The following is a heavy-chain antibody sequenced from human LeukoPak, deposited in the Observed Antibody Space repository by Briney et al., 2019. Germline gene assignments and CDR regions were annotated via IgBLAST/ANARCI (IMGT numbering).Heavy chain of an antibody. D-gene: IGHD5-24*01. CDR1: GYTFTGYY. J-gene: IGHJ4*02. V-gene: IGHV1-2*02. CDR2: INPNSGGT. Sequence: ASVKVSCKASGYTFTGYYMHWVRQAPGQGLEWMGWINPNSGGTNYAQKFQGRVTMTRDTSISTAYMELSSLRSEDTAVYYCARDRERWLQLREFDYWGQGTLVTVSS. CDR3: ARDRERWLQLREFDY.